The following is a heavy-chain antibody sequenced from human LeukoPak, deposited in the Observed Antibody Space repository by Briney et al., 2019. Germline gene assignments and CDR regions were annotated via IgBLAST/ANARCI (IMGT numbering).Heavy chain of an antibody. D-gene: IGHD3-9*01. CDR1: GFTFSSYA. CDR2: ISGSGGST. V-gene: IGHV3-23*01. Sequence: GGSLRLSCAASGFTFSSYAMSWVRQAPGKGLEWVSAISGSGGSTYYADSVKGRFTISRDNSKNTLYLQMNSLRAEDTAVYYCAKATARYFDWLYFDYWGQGTLVTVSS. J-gene: IGHJ4*02. CDR3: AKATARYFDWLYFDY.